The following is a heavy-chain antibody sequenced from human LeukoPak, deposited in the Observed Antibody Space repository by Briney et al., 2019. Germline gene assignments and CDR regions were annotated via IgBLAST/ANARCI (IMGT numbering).Heavy chain of an antibody. V-gene: IGHV4-38-2*02. J-gene: IGHJ3*02. CDR2: TYHSGST. Sequence: SETLSLTCIVSGYSISNDHYWGWIRQPPGKGLEWIGSTYHSGSTYYNPSLKSRVTISVDTSKNQFSLKLSCVTAADTAVYYCARRYCSGGSCYSERGAFDIWGQGTMVTVSS. CDR1: GYSISNDHY. D-gene: IGHD2-15*01. CDR3: ARRYCSGGSCYSERGAFDI.